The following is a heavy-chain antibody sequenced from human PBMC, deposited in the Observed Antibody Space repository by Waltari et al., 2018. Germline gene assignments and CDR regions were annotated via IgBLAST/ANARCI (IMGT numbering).Heavy chain of an antibody. CDR2: IYPGDSES. V-gene: IGHV5-51*01. CDR3: ARSVYADYSYYGMDV. CDR1: GYSFTSYW. J-gene: IGHJ6*02. D-gene: IGHD2-8*01. Sequence: EVQLVQSGAEVKKPGESLKISCKGSGYSFTSYWIGWVRQMPGKGLGWMGTIYPGDSESRYSPSCQGQVTISADKSISTAYLQWSSLKASDTAMYYCARSVYADYSYYGMDVWGQGTTVTVSS.